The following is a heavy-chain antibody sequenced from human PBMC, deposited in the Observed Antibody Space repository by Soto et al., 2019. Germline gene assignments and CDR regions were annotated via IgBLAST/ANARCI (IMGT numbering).Heavy chain of an antibody. CDR3: ARGVSGATRLHPLYGMDV. V-gene: IGHV1-69*13. CDR2: ITPIIGTA. D-gene: IGHD1-26*01. Sequence: VMDTCGTAGGNISSYAISWLRQAPGQGLVWMGGITPIIGTANYAQKFQGRVTITADESTSTAYMELSSLRSEDTAVYYCARGVSGATRLHPLYGMDVWGQGTTVTVYS. CDR1: GGNISSYA. J-gene: IGHJ6*02.